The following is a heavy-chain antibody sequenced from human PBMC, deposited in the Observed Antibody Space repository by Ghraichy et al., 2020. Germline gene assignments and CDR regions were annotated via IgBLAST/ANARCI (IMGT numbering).Heavy chain of an antibody. V-gene: IGHV3-30*18. J-gene: IGHJ6*02. CDR1: DFSFSNYD. CDR2: ISYHGINK. CDR3: AKDWRWEQPIYGMNV. D-gene: IGHD1-26*01. Sequence: GGSLRLSCAASDFSFSNYDMHWVRQAPGKGLEWLAIISYHGINKYYADSVEGRSAISRDNSKNTLYLQINSLRAEDTAVYFCAKDWRWEQPIYGMNVWGQGTTVTVSS.